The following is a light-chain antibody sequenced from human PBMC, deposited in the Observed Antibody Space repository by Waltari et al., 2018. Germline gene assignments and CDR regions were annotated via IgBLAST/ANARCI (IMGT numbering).Light chain of an antibody. Sequence: SALTQPPSVSGSPGQSVTISCTGTSRDVGNYNHVSWYQQSPGTAPKLIIYEVTNRPSGVPDRFSGSKSGNTASLTISGLQAEDESDYYCSSSTSSITWVFGGGTKLTVL. V-gene: IGLV2-18*02. CDR1: SRDVGNYNH. CDR2: EVT. J-gene: IGLJ3*02. CDR3: SSSTSSITWV.